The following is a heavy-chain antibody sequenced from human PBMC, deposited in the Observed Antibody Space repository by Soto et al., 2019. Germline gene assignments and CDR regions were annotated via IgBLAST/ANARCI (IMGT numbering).Heavy chain of an antibody. J-gene: IGHJ3*01. CDR3: ASSPNIDAFDV. Sequence: SETLSLTCTVSGGSISSSRYHGGWIRQPPGKGLEWIGAIYYSGSTYYNPSLKSRVTVFVDRSKNQFSLKLSSVTAADTAVYYCASSPNIDAFDVWGQGTMVTVSS. CDR1: GGSISSSRYH. CDR2: IYYSGST. V-gene: IGHV4-39*01.